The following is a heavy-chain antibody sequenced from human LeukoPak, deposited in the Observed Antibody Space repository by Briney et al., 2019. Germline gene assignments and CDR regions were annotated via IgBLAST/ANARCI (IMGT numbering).Heavy chain of an antibody. CDR2: ISYDGSNK. J-gene: IGHJ4*02. Sequence: PGGSLRLSCAASGFTFSSYGMHWVRQAPGKGLEWVAVISYDGSNKYYADSVKGQFTISRDNSKNTLYLQMNSLRAEDTAVYYCAKESVNYGGNSVYYFDYWGQGTLVTVSS. V-gene: IGHV3-30*18. D-gene: IGHD4-23*01. CDR1: GFTFSSYG. CDR3: AKESVNYGGNSVYYFDY.